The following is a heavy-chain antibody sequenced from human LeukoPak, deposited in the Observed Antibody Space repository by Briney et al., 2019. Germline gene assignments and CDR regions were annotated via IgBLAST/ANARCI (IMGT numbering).Heavy chain of an antibody. V-gene: IGHV3-9*01. D-gene: IGHD2-15*01. CDR1: GFTFDDYA. CDR2: ISWNSGSI. J-gene: IGHJ5*02. CDR3: ARDRVVGLRGNWFDP. Sequence: GGSLRLSCAASGFTFDDYAMHWVRQAPGKGLEWVSGISWNSGSIGYADSVKGRFTISRDNAKNSLYLQMNSLRAEDTAVYYCARDRVVGLRGNWFDPWGQGTLVTVSS.